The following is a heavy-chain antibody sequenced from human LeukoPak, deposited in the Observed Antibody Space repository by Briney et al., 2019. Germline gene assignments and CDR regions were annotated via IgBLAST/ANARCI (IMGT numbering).Heavy chain of an antibody. CDR1: GYTFTSYD. CDR3: ARDLYSSSWYGVNWFDP. CDR2: MNPNSGNT. V-gene: IGHV1-8*01. Sequence: ASVKVSCKASGYTFTSYDINWVRQATGQGLEWMGWMNPNSGNTGYAQKFQGRVTMTRNTSISTAYMELSSLRSEDTAVYYCARDLYSSSWYGVNWFDPWGQGTLVTVSS. D-gene: IGHD6-13*01. J-gene: IGHJ5*02.